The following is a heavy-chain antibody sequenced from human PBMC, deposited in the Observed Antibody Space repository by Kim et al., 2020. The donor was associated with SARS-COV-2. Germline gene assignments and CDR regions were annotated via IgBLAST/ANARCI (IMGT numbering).Heavy chain of an antibody. J-gene: IGHJ4*02. CDR1: GFTFDDYA. Sequence: GGSLRLSCAASGFTFDDYAMHWVRQAPGKGLEWVSGISWNSGTIDYADSVKGRFTISRDNAKNSLYLQMNSLRPEDTALYYCAKSYCSSTTCFNYFDYWGQGTLVTFSS. CDR2: ISWNSGTI. CDR3: AKSYCSSTTCFNYFDY. V-gene: IGHV3-9*01. D-gene: IGHD2-2*01.